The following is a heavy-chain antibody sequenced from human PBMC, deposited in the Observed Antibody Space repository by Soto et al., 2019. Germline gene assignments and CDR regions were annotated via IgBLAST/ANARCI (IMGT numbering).Heavy chain of an antibody. Sequence: SETLSLTCTVSGGSISSGDYYWSWIRQPPGKGLEWIGYIYYSGSTYYNPSLKSRVTISVDTSKNQFSLKLSSVTAADTAVYYCARVVDIAAAGGRGNWFDPWGQGTLVTVSS. V-gene: IGHV4-30-4*01. CDR1: GGSISSGDYY. J-gene: IGHJ5*02. CDR3: ARVVDIAAAGGRGNWFDP. D-gene: IGHD6-13*01. CDR2: IYYSGST.